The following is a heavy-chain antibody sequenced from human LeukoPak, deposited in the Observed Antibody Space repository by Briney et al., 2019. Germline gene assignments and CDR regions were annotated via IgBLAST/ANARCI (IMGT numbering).Heavy chain of an antibody. Sequence: PSETLSLTCAVSGYSISSGYYWGWIRQPPGKGLEWIGSIYHSGSTYYNPSLKNRVTISVDTSKNQFSLKLSSVTAADTAVYYCARTSSMVRGVIGGFLRYWGQGTLVTVSS. J-gene: IGHJ4*02. CDR2: IYHSGST. V-gene: IGHV4-38-2*01. CDR3: ARTSSMVRGVIGGFLRY. CDR1: GYSISSGYY. D-gene: IGHD3-10*01.